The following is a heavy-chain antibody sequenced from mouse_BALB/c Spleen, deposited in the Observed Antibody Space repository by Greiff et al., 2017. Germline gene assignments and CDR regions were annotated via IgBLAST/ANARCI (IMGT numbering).Heavy chain of an antibody. Sequence: QVQLQQSGAELVRPGTSVKVSCKASGYAFTNYLIEWVKQRPGQGLEWIGVINPGSGGTNYNEKFKGKATLTADKSSITAYMQLSSLTSDDSAVYFCARSYYAMDYWGQGTSVTVSS. CDR2: INPGSGGT. CDR1: GYAFTNYL. CDR3: ARSYYAMDY. V-gene: IGHV1-54*01. J-gene: IGHJ4*01.